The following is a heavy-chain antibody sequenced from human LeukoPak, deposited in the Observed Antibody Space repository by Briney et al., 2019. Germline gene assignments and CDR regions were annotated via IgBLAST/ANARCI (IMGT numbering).Heavy chain of an antibody. J-gene: IGHJ3*02. D-gene: IGHD5-24*01. CDR3: ASREMATIKSSYAFDI. Sequence: PSETLSLTCTVSGGSISSSSYYWGWIRQPPGKGLEWIGSIYYSGSTYYNPSLKSRVTISVDTSKNQFSLKLSSVTAADTAVYYCASREMATIKSSYAFDIWGQGTMVTVSS. CDR2: IYYSGST. V-gene: IGHV4-39*01. CDR1: GGSISSSSYY.